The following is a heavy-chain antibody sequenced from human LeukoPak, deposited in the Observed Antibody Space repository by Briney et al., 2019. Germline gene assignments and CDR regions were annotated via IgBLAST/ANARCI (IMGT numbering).Heavy chain of an antibody. V-gene: IGHV3-48*01. Sequence: GGSLRLSCAASGFTFSSYSMNWVRQAPGKGLEWVSYISSSSSTIYYADSVKGRFTISRDYAKNTLFLQMNSLRAEDTAVYYCATDPRYYDSSGSEGYWGQGTLVTVSS. J-gene: IGHJ4*02. D-gene: IGHD3-22*01. CDR3: ATDPRYYDSSGSEGY. CDR1: GFTFSSYS. CDR2: ISSSSSTI.